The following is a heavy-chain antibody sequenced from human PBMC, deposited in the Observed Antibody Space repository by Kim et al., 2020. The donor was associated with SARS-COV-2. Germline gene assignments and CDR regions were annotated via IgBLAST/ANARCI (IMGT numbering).Heavy chain of an antibody. Sequence: SETLSLTCAVYGGSFSGYYWSWIRQPPGKGLEWIGEINHSGSTNYNPSLKSRVTISVDTSKNQFSLKLSSVTAADTAVYYCARVPQRRPYDYWGQGTLVTVSS. CDR3: ARVPQRRPYDY. D-gene: IGHD1-1*01. CDR1: GGSFSGYY. V-gene: IGHV4-34*01. J-gene: IGHJ4*02. CDR2: INHSGST.